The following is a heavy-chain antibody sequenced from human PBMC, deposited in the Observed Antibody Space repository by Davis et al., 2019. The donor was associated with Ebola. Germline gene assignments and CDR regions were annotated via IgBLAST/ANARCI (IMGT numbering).Heavy chain of an antibody. Sequence: GESLKISCAAAGFSFSTFTMRWVRQAPGKGLEWVSSIFGSGSGDTFYAESVKGRFTISRDDSKNTLCLQMNSLRAEDTAIYRCAKDVTPEGLWDIDYWGQGALVSVSS. V-gene: IGHV3-23*01. CDR1: GFSFSTFT. D-gene: IGHD3-16*01. CDR3: AKDVTPEGLWDIDY. CDR2: IFGSGSGDT. J-gene: IGHJ4*02.